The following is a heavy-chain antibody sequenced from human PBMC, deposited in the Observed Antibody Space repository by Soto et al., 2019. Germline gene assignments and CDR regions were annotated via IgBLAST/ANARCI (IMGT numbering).Heavy chain of an antibody. CDR1: GVSFNSYD. CDR3: ARTSRYCSGGDCHA. D-gene: IGHD2-15*01. CDR2: ISYDGSNT. Sequence: WWSLRLSCASSGVSFNSYDMHWVRQAPGKGPEWVAIISYDGSNTYYSDSVRGRFTISRYNSKDTLYLQMHSLRSEDTAIYYCARTSRYCSGGDCHAWGQGTQVTVSS. V-gene: IGHV3-30*03. J-gene: IGHJ5*02.